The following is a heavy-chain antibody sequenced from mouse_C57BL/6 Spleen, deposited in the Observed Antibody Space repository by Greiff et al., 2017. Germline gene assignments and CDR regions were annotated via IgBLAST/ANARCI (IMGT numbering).Heavy chain of an antibody. J-gene: IGHJ4*01. Sequence: DVMLVESGPGMVKPSQSLSLTCTVTGYSITSGYDWHWIRHFPGNKLEWMGYISYSGSTNYNPSLKSRISITHDTSKNHFFLKLNSVTTEDTATYYCARAYYGSSYAMDYWGQGTSVTVSS. CDR1: GYSITSGYD. D-gene: IGHD1-1*01. V-gene: IGHV3-1*01. CDR2: ISYSGST. CDR3: ARAYYGSSYAMDY.